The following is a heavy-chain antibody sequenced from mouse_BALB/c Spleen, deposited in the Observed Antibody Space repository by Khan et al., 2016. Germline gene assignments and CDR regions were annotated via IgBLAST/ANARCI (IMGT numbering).Heavy chain of an antibody. CDR1: GYTFTTYW. V-gene: IGHV1-87*01. J-gene: IGHJ2*01. CDR3: ARSGGNYFFDY. Sequence: VQLQESGAELTRPGASVKLSCKTSGYTFTTYWIQWVRQRPGQGLEWIGAIYPGDDDTRNTQKFKGKATLTADKSSNTAYMQLSSLASEDSAVYYCARSGGNYFFDYWGQGATLTVSS. D-gene: IGHD2-1*01. CDR2: IYPGDDDT.